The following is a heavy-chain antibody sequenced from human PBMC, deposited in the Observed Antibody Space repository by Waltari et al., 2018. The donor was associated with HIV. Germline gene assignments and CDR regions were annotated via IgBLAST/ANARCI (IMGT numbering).Heavy chain of an antibody. J-gene: IGHJ1*01. CDR1: GFTIYDLG. D-gene: IGHD3-3*01. CDR2: IDWNGGSA. CDR3: VRDSDGSGYDI. Sequence: DVRLVESGGEVVRPGASLRLSCVASGFTIYDLGVAWVRQRPGQGLEWVSNIDWNGGSANYGDSVKGRFTVFRDNPKASLYLQMNNLRDEDTGLYYCVRDSDGSGYDIWGRGTLVTVFS. V-gene: IGHV3-20*04.